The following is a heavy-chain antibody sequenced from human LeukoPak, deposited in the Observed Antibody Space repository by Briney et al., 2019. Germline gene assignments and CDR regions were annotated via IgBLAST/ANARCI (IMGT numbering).Heavy chain of an antibody. CDR2: IYYSGST. V-gene: IGHV4-39*01. J-gene: IGHJ4*02. CDR1: SGSISSSSYY. D-gene: IGHD3-3*01. Sequence: SETLSLTCTVSSGSISSSSYYWGWIRQPPGKGLEWTGSIYYSGSTYYNPSLKSRVTISVDTSKNQFSLKLSSVTAADTAVYYCARSTIFGVVIISWGQGTLVTVSS. CDR3: ARSTIFGVVIIS.